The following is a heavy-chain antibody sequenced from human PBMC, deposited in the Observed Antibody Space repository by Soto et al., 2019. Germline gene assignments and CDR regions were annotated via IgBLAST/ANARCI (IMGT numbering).Heavy chain of an antibody. CDR1: GFTFSSYA. CDR3: AKDLEDIVVVVAATRAGVDD. Sequence: PGGSLRLSCAASGFTFSSYAMSWVRQAPGKGLEWVSAISGSGGSTYYADSVKGRFTISRDNSKNTLYLQMNSLRAEDTAVYYCAKDLEDIVVVVAATRAGVDDWGQGTLVTVSS. V-gene: IGHV3-23*01. D-gene: IGHD2-15*01. CDR2: ISGSGGST. J-gene: IGHJ4*02.